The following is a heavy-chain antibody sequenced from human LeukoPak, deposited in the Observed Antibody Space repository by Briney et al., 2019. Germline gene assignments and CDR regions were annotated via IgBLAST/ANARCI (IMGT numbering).Heavy chain of an antibody. Sequence: SQTLSLTCAVSGGSISSGGYSWSWIRQPPGKGLEWIGYIYHSGSTYYNPSLKSRVTISVDRSKNQFSLKLSSVTAADTAVYYCARGSYDSSGPNWFDPWGQGTLVTVSS. J-gene: IGHJ5*02. CDR1: GGSISSGGYS. CDR3: ARGSYDSSGPNWFDP. D-gene: IGHD3-22*01. CDR2: IYHSGST. V-gene: IGHV4-30-2*01.